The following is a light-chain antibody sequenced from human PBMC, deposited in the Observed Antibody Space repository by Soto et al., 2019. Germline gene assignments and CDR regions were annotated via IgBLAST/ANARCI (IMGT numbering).Light chain of an antibody. J-gene: IGKJ1*01. CDR1: RSVSSN. CDR3: QQYHNWPPRT. Sequence: EIVMTQSPATLSVSPGERVTLSCRASRSVSSNLAWYQQKPGQAPRLLIYGASTRATGIPARFSGGGSETEFTITISSMQSEDFAVYYCQQYHNWPPRTFGQGTKVEIK. CDR2: GAS. V-gene: IGKV3-15*01.